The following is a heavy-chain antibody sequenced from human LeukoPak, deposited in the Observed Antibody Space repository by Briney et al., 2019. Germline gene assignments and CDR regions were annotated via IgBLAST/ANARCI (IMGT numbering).Heavy chain of an antibody. J-gene: IGHJ4*02. Sequence: GASVKVSCKASGYTFTSYGISWVRQAPGQGLEWMGWISAYNGNTNYAQKLQGRVTMTTDTSTSTAYMELRSLRSDDTAVYYCARGIGYDWLGPGRSPYYFDYWGQGTLVTVSS. CDR3: ARGIGYDWLGPGRSPYYFDY. CDR2: ISAYNGNT. D-gene: IGHD5-12*01. V-gene: IGHV1-18*01. CDR1: GYTFTSYG.